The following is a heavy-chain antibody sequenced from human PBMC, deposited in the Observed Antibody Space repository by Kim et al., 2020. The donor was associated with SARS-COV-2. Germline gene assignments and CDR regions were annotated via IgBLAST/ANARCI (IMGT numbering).Heavy chain of an antibody. CDR3: AREKYSYGLNWFDP. CDR1: VYTFTSYA. Sequence: ASVKVSCKASVYTFTSYAMNWVRQAPGQGLDWMGWINTNTGNPTYAQGFTGRFVFSLDTSVSTAYLQISSLKAEDTAVYYCAREKYSYGLNWFDPWGQGTLVTVSS. J-gene: IGHJ5*02. D-gene: IGHD5-18*01. V-gene: IGHV7-4-1*02. CDR2: INTNTGNP.